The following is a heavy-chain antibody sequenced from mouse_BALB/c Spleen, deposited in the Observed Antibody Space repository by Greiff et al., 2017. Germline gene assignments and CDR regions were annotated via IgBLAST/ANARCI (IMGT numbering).Heavy chain of an antibody. J-gene: IGHJ4*01. V-gene: IGHV5-6*02. CDR1: GFTFSSYG. CDR2: ISSGGSYT. CDR3: ARSYYGYDYYAMDY. D-gene: IGHD2-2*01. Sequence: DVKLVESGGDLVKPGGSLKLSCAASGFTFSSYGMSWVRQTPDKRLEWVATISSGGSYTYYPDSVKGRFTISRDNAKNTLYLQMSSLKSEDTAMYYCARSYYGYDYYAMDYWGQGTSVTVSS.